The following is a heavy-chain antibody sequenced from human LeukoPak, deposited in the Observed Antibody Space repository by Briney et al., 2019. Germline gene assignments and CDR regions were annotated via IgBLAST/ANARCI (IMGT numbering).Heavy chain of an antibody. V-gene: IGHV1-69*02. D-gene: IGHD3-3*01. J-gene: IGHJ5*02. CDR3: ASSTILGVVTRPFDP. CDR2: VIPILGIA. Sequence: SVKVSCKASGGTFSSYTISWVRQAPGQGLEWMGRVIPILGIANYAQKFQGRVTITADKSTSTAYMELSSLRSEDTAVYYCASSTILGVVTRPFDPWGQGTLVTVSS. CDR1: GGTFSSYT.